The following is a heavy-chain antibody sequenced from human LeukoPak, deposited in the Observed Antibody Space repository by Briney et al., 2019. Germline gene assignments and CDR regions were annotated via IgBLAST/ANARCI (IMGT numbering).Heavy chain of an antibody. D-gene: IGHD3-22*01. Sequence: PGRSLRLSCTASGFTFGDYAMSWFRQAPGKGLEWVGFIRSKAYGGTTEYAASVKGRFTISRDDSKSIAYLQMNSLRAEDTAVYYCARGHPGIVVVSDFDYWGQGTLVTVSS. CDR2: IRSKAYGGTT. J-gene: IGHJ4*02. CDR1: GFTFGDYA. V-gene: IGHV3-49*03. CDR3: ARGHPGIVVVSDFDY.